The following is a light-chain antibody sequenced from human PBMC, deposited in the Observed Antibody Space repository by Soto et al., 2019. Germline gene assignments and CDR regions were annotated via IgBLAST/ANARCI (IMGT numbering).Light chain of an antibody. Sequence: EVVLTQSPATLSSSPGERATLSCRASQNVRTFLDWYQQKPGQAPRLLIYGASNMATGIPARFSGSGSGTEVTLTISSLEPEDFAVYYCQQHSHWPPWTFGQGTRVEIQ. CDR1: QNVRTF. CDR2: GAS. V-gene: IGKV3-11*01. J-gene: IGKJ1*01. CDR3: QQHSHWPPWT.